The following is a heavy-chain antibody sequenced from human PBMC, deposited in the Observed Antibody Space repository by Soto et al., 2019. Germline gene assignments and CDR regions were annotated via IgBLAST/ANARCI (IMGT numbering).Heavy chain of an antibody. J-gene: IGHJ4*02. Sequence: QVQLKESGPGLVKPSETLSLTCNVSGGSIAFFYWRWVRQPPGKGLEWIGTINNSGGTNYNPCLKSRVTISIDASRNQFSLSLGSVTVADTAVYYCARALYHSIGGALWGRGTMVTVSS. CDR3: ARALYHSIGGAL. D-gene: IGHD3-3*02. V-gene: IGHV4-59*01. CDR2: INNSGGT. CDR1: GGSIAFFY.